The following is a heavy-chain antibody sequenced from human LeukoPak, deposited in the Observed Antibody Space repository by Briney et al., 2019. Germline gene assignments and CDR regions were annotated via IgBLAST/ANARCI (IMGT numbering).Heavy chain of an antibody. Sequence: ASVKVSCKASGYTFTSYYMHWVRQATGQGLEWMGWMNPNSGNTGYAQKFQGRVTMTRNTSISTAYMELSSLRSEDTAVYYCARVSTVGFDYWGQGTLVTVSS. V-gene: IGHV1-8*02. CDR2: MNPNSGNT. CDR1: GYTFTSYY. J-gene: IGHJ4*02. D-gene: IGHD2/OR15-2a*01. CDR3: ARVSTVGFDY.